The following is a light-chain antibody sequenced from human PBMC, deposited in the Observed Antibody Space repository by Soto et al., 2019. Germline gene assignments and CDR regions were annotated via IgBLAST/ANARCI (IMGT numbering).Light chain of an antibody. CDR1: SSDVGGYNY. Sequence: QSALTQPASVSGSPGQSITISCTGTSSDVGGYNYVSWYQQHPGKAPKLLIYDVSNRPSGASNRFSGSKSGNTASLTISGLQAEDEADYYCSSYTGSNTLHYVFGTGTKLTVL. V-gene: IGLV2-14*01. J-gene: IGLJ1*01. CDR2: DVS. CDR3: SSYTGSNTLHYV.